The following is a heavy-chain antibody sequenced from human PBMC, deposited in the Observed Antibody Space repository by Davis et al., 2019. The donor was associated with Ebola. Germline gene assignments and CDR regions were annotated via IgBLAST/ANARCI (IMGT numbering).Heavy chain of an antibody. CDR3: ARDLSYGGGN. J-gene: IGHJ4*02. D-gene: IGHD3-10*01. Sequence: HTGGSLRLSCTASGFTFNNFWMNWVRQAPGKGLVWLSRISGDGYTTGYADSVKGRITTSRDNAKNTVYLEIDSLIAEDTAVYFCARDLSYGGGNWGQGTLVTVSS. CDR1: GFTFNNFW. V-gene: IGHV3-74*01. CDR2: ISGDGYTT.